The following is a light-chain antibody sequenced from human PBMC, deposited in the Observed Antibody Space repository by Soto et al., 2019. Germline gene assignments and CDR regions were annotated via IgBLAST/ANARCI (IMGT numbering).Light chain of an antibody. CDR1: QGVSSNF. CDR2: GVS. V-gene: IGKV3-20*01. CDR3: QPYGSSPRT. J-gene: IGKJ2*01. Sequence: EIVLTQSPGTLSLSPGEIVTLSCRASQGVSSNFFAWYQQKPGQAPRLIIYGVSTRATGIPDRFSGSGSGTDFTLTISRLEPEDFAIYYCQPYGSSPRTFGQGTKLEIK.